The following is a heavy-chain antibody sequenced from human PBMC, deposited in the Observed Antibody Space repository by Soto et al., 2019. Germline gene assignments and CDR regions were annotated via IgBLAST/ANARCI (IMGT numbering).Heavy chain of an antibody. V-gene: IGHV3-23*01. CDR3: AKGLVVVVAATRAAGYYGMDV. D-gene: IGHD2-15*01. J-gene: IGHJ6*02. Sequence: PGGSLRLSCAASGFTFSSYAMSWVRQAPGKGLEWVSAISGSGGSTYYADSVKGRFTISRDNSKNTLYLQMNSLRAEDTAVYYCAKGLVVVVAATRAAGYYGMDVWGQGTTVNVSS. CDR1: GFTFSSYA. CDR2: ISGSGGST.